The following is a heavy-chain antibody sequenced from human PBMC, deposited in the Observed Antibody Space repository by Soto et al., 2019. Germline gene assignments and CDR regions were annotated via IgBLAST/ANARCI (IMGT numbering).Heavy chain of an antibody. J-gene: IGHJ4*02. V-gene: IGHV1-2*02. CDR3: ARLEMATIIDY. D-gene: IGHD5-12*01. Sequence: GASVKVSCKASGYTFTSYGISWVRQAPGQGLEWMGWINPNSGGTNYAQKFQGRVTMTRDTSISTAYMELSRLRSDDTAVYYCARLEMATIIDYWGQGTLVTVSS. CDR2: INPNSGGT. CDR1: GYTFTSYG.